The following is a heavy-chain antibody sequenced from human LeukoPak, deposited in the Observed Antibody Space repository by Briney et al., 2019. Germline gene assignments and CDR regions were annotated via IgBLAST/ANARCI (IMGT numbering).Heavy chain of an antibody. J-gene: IGHJ3*02. CDR3: ASASEDAFDI. D-gene: IGHD3-3*01. Sequence: PGGSLRLSCAASGFTFSSYGMHWVRQAPGKGLEWVAVISYDGSNKYYADSVKGRFTISRDNSKNPLYLQMNSLRAEDTAVYYCASASEDAFDIWGQGTMVTVSS. V-gene: IGHV3-30*03. CDR2: ISYDGSNK. CDR1: GFTFSSYG.